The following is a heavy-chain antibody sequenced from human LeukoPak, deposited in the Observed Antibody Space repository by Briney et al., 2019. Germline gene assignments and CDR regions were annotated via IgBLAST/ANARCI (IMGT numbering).Heavy chain of an antibody. V-gene: IGHV3-23*01. CDR2: ISGSGGST. J-gene: IGHJ5*02. D-gene: IGHD3-10*01. Sequence: GESLRLSCAASGFTFSSYAMSWVRQAPGKGLEWVSAISGSGGSTYYADSVKGRFTISRDNSKNTLYLQMNSLRAEDTAVYYCAKDLRVSVLLWFGQRPDNWFDPWGQGTLVTVSS. CDR1: GFTFSSYA. CDR3: AKDLRVSVLLWFGQRPDNWFDP.